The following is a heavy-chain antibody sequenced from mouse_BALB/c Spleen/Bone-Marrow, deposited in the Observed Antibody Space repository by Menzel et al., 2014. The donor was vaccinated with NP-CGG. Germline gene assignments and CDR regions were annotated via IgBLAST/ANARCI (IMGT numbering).Heavy chain of an antibody. Sequence: DVKLQESGAELVKPGASVKLSCTASGFNIXDTYMHWVKERPEQGLEWIGRIDPANGNTKYDPKFQGKATITADTSSNTAYLQLSSLTSEDTAVYYCVYGRDWYFDVWGAGTTVTVSS. CDR2: IDPANGNT. J-gene: IGHJ1*01. CDR3: VYGRDWYFDV. D-gene: IGHD1-1*01. CDR1: GFNIXDTY. V-gene: IGHV14-3*02.